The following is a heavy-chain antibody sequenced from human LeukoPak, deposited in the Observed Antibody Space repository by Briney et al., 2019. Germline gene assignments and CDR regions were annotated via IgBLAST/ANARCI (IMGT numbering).Heavy chain of an antibody. CDR1: GYTFTSYG. D-gene: IGHD3-3*01. CDR2: ISAYNGNT. Sequence: ASVKVSCKASGYTFTSYGISWVRQAPGQGLEWMGWISAYNGNTNYAQKLQGRVTMTTDTSTSTAYMELRSLRSDDTAVYYCAREHDFWSGYYKNSYYFDYWGQGTLVTVSS. J-gene: IGHJ4*02. V-gene: IGHV1-18*01. CDR3: AREHDFWSGYYKNSYYFDY.